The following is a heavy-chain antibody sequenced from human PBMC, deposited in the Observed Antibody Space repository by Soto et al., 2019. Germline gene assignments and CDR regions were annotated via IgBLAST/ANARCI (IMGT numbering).Heavy chain of an antibody. V-gene: IGHV4-30-4*01. CDR2: IDHSGSA. J-gene: IGHJ4*02. D-gene: IGHD7-27*01. Sequence: QVQLQESGPGLVKPSQTLSLTCTVSARSIRSGDYYWTWIRQPPGEGLQWIGYIDHSGSAYYNPSLRSRATISIDTSNNQFSLKMTSVTAADTAVYYCAGELGTVCVDHWGQGTLVTVSS. CDR3: AGELGTVCVDH. CDR1: ARSIRSGDYY.